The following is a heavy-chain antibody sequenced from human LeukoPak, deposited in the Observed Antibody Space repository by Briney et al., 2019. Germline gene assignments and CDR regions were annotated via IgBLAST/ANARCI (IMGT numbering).Heavy chain of an antibody. CDR1: GFTFTSSA. CDR3: ATEAELGTGFDY. Sequence: ASVQVSCKASGFTFTSSAMHWVGQARGKGLAWMGGFDPEDGETIYAQKLQGRVTMTEDTSTDTAYMELSSLRSEDTAVYYCATEAELGTGFDYWGQGTLVTVSS. V-gene: IGHV1-24*01. J-gene: IGHJ4*02. D-gene: IGHD7-27*01. CDR2: FDPEDGET.